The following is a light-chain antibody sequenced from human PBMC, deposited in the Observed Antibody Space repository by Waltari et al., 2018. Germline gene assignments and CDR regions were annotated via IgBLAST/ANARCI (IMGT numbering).Light chain of an antibody. V-gene: IGKV3-15*01. CDR2: DAS. Sequence: EAMMTQSPATLSVSPGARATLSCRASQSVSNNVAWFQQKPGQAPSLLIYDASPRATGVPARFSGSGSGTEFTLTISSLQTEDFAVYYCQQYNNWPLYTFGQGTKLEIK. J-gene: IGKJ2*01. CDR1: QSVSNN. CDR3: QQYNNWPLYT.